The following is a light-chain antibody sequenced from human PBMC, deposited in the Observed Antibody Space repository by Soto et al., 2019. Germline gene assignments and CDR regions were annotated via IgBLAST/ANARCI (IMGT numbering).Light chain of an antibody. CDR1: STDFVSYNR. Sequence: QSALTQPPSVFGSPGQSVIISSTGTSTDFVSYNRVSWYQQPPGTAPKLIIYEASNRPSGVPDRFSGSKSGNTASLTISGLQAADEADYYCSLYTSENTYVFGTGTKVTVL. J-gene: IGLJ1*01. CDR3: SLYTSENTYV. CDR2: EAS. V-gene: IGLV2-18*01.